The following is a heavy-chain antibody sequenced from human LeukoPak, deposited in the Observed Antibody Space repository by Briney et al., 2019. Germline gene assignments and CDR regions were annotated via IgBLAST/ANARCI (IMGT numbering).Heavy chain of an antibody. CDR3: ARELCSSTSCYQDDY. J-gene: IGHJ4*02. V-gene: IGHV1-18*01. CDR2: ISAYNGNA. Sequence: ASVKVSCKASGYTFTSYGISWVRQAPGQGLEWMGWISAYNGNANYAQKLQGRVTMTTDTSTSTAYMELRSLRSDDTAVYYCARELCSSTSCYQDDYWGQGTLVTVSS. D-gene: IGHD2-2*01. CDR1: GYTFTSYG.